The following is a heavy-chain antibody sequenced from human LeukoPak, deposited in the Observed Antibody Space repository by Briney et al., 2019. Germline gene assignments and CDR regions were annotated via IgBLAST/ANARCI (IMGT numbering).Heavy chain of an antibody. V-gene: IGHV4-59*08. Sequence: PSETLSLTCTVSGGSISRYYWSLIRQPPGKGLEGIGYIYYSGNTNYNPSLKSRVTISVDTSKNQFSLKLTSVTAADTAMYYRARHIGYCSTTTCQPGFHPWGQGTLVTVSS. CDR1: GGSISRYY. D-gene: IGHD2-2*01. J-gene: IGHJ5*02. CDR2: IYYSGNT. CDR3: ARHIGYCSTTTCQPGFHP.